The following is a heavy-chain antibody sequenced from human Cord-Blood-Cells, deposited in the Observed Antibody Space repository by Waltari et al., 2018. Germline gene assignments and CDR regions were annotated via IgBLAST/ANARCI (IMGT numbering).Heavy chain of an antibody. D-gene: IGHD5-12*01. CDR3: ARGHRYGGYSGYDAYYFDY. CDR2: VNPNSGNT. CDR1: GYTFTSYD. Sequence: VQLVQSGAEVQKPGASVKVSCKAFGYTFTSYDIQRLCKAPGQGPEWMGCVNPNSGNTGYAKKFQGRVNMTRNTSISKAYMELSSLRSEDTAVYYCARGHRYGGYSGYDAYYFDYWGQGTLVTVSS. J-gene: IGHJ4*02. V-gene: IGHV1-8*01.